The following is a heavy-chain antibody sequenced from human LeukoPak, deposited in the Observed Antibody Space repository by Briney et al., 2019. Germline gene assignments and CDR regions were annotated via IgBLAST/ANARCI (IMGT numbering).Heavy chain of an antibody. CDR3: AKDDGPYSSTWYSVGLIDY. J-gene: IGHJ4*02. CDR1: GFSFSTYA. CDR2: VSNDGRKT. Sequence: GRSLRLSCAASGFSFSTYAMQWVRQAPGKGLDWVGVVSNDGRKTQYADSVKGRFTISRDSSKKTVYLQMNSLTTEDTGVYYCAKDDGPYSSTWYSVGLIDYWGQGTLVTVPS. V-gene: IGHV3-30*18. D-gene: IGHD6-13*01.